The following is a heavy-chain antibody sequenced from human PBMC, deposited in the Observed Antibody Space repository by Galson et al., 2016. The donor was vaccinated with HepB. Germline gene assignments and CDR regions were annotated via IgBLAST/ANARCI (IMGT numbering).Heavy chain of an antibody. Sequence: SLRLSCAASGFTFKNYWMTWVRQAPGRGLEWVANIKEDGSDKHYVDSVRGRFTISRDNSKNTLFLQMNSLRDEDTAVYSCARAAGDYGNDGFPNFDYWGQGTLVTVSS. CDR3: ARAAGDYGNDGFPNFDY. CDR1: GFTFKNYW. D-gene: IGHD4-17*01. V-gene: IGHV3-7*04. CDR2: IKEDGSDK. J-gene: IGHJ4*02.